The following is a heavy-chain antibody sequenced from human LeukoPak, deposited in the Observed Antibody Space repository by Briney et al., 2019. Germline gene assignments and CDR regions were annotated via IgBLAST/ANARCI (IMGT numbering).Heavy chain of an antibody. V-gene: IGHV3-53*01. CDR1: GFTFSSNY. CDR2: IYSGGST. CDR3: ARALPRGGYFDY. D-gene: IGHD6-25*01. Sequence: GGSLRLSCAASGFTFSSNYMSWVRQAPGKGLEWVSVIYSGGSTYYADSVKGRFTISRDNSKNTLYLQMNSLRAEDTAVYYCARALPRGGYFDYWGQGTLVTVSS. J-gene: IGHJ4*02.